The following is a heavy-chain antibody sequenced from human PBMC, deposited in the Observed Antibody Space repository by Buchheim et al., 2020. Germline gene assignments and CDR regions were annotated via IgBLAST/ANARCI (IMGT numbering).Heavy chain of an antibody. J-gene: IGHJ6*02. V-gene: IGHV5-51*01. Sequence: EVQLVQSGAEVKKPGESLKISCKGSGYSFTSYWIGWVRQMPGKGLEWMGIIYPGDSDTRYSPSFQGQVTISADKSISPAYPQWSSLKASDTAMYYCARLQGGYYTGEGYYYYYGMDVWGQGTT. CDR2: IYPGDSDT. CDR1: GYSFTSYW. D-gene: IGHD3-3*01. CDR3: ARLQGGYYTGEGYYYYYGMDV.